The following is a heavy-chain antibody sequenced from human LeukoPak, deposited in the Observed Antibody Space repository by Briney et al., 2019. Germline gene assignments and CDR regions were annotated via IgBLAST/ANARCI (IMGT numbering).Heavy chain of an antibody. J-gene: IGHJ4*02. CDR3: ARRGGYSYGFDY. Sequence: PSQTLSLTCTVSGGSISSGDYYWSWIRQPPGKGLEWIGYIYYSGSTNYNPSLKSRVTISVDTSKNQFSLKLSSVTAADTAVYYCARRGGYSYGFDYWGQGTLVTVSS. CDR2: IYYSGST. V-gene: IGHV4-61*08. CDR1: GGSISSGDYY. D-gene: IGHD5-18*01.